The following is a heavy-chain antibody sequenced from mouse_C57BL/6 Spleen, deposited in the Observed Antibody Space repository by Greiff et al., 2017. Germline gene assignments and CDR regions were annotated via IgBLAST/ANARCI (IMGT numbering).Heavy chain of an antibody. J-gene: IGHJ1*03. V-gene: IGHV1-39*01. CDR3: ARRDGYSWYFDV. CDR1: GYSFTDYN. CDR2: FNPNYGTT. D-gene: IGHD2-3*01. Sequence: VQLQQSGPELVKPGASVKISCKASGYSFTDYNMNWVKQSNGKSLEWIGVFNPNYGTTKYNQKFKGKATLTVDQSSSTAYMQLNSLTSEDSAVYYCARRDGYSWYFDVWGTGTTVTVSS.